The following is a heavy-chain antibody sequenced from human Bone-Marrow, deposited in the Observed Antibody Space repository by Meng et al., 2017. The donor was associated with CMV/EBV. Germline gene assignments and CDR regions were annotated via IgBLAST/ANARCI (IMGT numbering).Heavy chain of an antibody. J-gene: IGHJ6*02. CDR2: INPSGGST. D-gene: IGHD6-13*01. CDR3: ARDFRPQQQLVFYYYYGRDV. CDR1: GYTFTSYY. Sequence: ASVKVSCKASGYTFTSYYMHWVRQAPGQGLEWMGIINPSGGSTSYAQKFQGRVTMTRDTSTSTGYMELSSLRSEDTAVYYCARDFRPQQQLVFYYYYGRDVWGQGTTVTVSS. V-gene: IGHV1-46*01.